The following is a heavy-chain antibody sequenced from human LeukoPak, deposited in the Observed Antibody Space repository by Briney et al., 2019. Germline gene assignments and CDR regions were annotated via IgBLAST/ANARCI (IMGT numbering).Heavy chain of an antibody. CDR2: IYYSGST. Sequence: SETLSLTCTVSGGSISSYYWSWIRQPPGKGLEWIGDIYYSGSTNYNPSLKSRVTISVDTSNNQFSLKLSSVTAADTAVYYCARATVPGNWFDPWGQGTLVTVSS. V-gene: IGHV4-59*01. CDR3: ARATVPGNWFDP. D-gene: IGHD4-17*01. J-gene: IGHJ5*02. CDR1: GGSISSYY.